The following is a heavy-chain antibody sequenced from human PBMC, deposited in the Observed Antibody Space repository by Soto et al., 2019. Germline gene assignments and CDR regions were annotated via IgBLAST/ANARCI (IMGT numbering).Heavy chain of an antibody. CDR2: ITSDTNTI. D-gene: IGHD6-19*01. CDR1: GFTFSIYS. CDR3: ARSVEGHFDY. J-gene: IGHJ4*02. Sequence: EVQLVESGGGLVQRGGSLRLSCAASGFTFSIYSMNWVRQAPGKGLEWFSYITSDTNTIKYADSVKGRFTISRDNAKNSVYLQMNSLRDEDTAVYYCARSVEGHFDYWGQGTVVTVSS. V-gene: IGHV3-48*02.